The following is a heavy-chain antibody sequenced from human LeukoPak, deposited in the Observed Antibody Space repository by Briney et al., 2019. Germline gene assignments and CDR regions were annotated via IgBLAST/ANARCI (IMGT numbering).Heavy chain of an antibody. V-gene: IGHV1-18*01. CDR3: AREEGAPIAAANI. D-gene: IGHD6-13*01. CDR1: GYIFTSYS. Sequence: ASVTASCKASGYIFTSYSISWVRQAPGQGLEWMGWISAYNCDTNYVQKLQGRVTMTTDTSTSTAYMELKSLRSDDTAVYYCAREEGAPIAAANIWGLGTKVTVSS. J-gene: IGHJ3*02. CDR2: ISAYNCDT.